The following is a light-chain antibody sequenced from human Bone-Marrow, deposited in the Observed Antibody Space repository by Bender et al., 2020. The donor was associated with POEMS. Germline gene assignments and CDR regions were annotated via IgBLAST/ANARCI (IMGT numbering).Light chain of an antibody. CDR2: QGT. V-gene: IGLV2-14*02. CDR3: ASYRSTGTVV. J-gene: IGLJ2*01. CDR1: TSDVGTYYI. Sequence: QSALTQPASVSGSPGQSITISCTGATSDVGTYYIVSWYQQHPGKAPKLIIYQGTNRPSGVSSRFSGSESGNTASLTISGLQTEDEADYYCASYRSTGTVVFGGGTKVTVL.